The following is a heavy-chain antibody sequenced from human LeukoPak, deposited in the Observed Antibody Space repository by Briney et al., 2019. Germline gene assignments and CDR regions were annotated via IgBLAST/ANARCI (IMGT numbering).Heavy chain of an antibody. D-gene: IGHD4-17*01. V-gene: IGHV3-30*18. Sequence: GGSLRLSCVASGFTFSTQGMHWVRQAPGKGLEWVALISNDGSNAYYGDSVKGRFTISRDNSKNTLYLQMNSLRAEDTAVYYCAKDLYGDYTTYYYYGMDVWGQGTTVTVSS. CDR1: GFTFSTQG. J-gene: IGHJ6*02. CDR3: AKDLYGDYTTYYYYGMDV. CDR2: ISNDGSNA.